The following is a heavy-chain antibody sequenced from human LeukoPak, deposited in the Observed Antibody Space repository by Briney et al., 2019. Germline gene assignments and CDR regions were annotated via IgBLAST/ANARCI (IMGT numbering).Heavy chain of an antibody. D-gene: IGHD6-13*01. CDR1: GYSFTSYW. Sequence: GEPLKISCKGSGYSFTSYWIGWVRQMPGKGLEWMGIIYPGDSDTRYGPSFQGQVTIAADKSISTSYLQWSSLKASDTAMYYCARRSDLSSSWYFDYWGQGTLVTVSS. CDR3: ARRSDLSSSWYFDY. CDR2: IYPGDSDT. J-gene: IGHJ4*02. V-gene: IGHV5-51*01.